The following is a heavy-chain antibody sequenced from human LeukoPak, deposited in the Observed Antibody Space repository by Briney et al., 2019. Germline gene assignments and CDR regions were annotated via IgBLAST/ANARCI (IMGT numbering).Heavy chain of an antibody. CDR1: GGSISSYY. V-gene: IGHV4-59*01. Sequence: SETLSLTCTVSGGSISSYYWSWIRQPPGKGLEWIGYIYYSGSTNYNPSLKSRLTMSADTSKNQFSLKLSSVTAADTAVYYCARGSPIAAAGSDYRGQGTLVTVSS. D-gene: IGHD6-13*01. CDR3: ARGSPIAAAGSDY. J-gene: IGHJ4*02. CDR2: IYYSGST.